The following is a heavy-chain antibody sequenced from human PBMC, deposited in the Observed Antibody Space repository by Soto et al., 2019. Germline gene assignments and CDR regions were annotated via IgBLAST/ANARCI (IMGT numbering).Heavy chain of an antibody. J-gene: IGHJ4*02. CDR2: IYHSGST. Sequence: SETLSLTCAVSGGSISSSYWWSWVRQPPGKGLEWIGEIYHSGSTNYNPSLKSRVTISVDKSKRQFSLKLSSVTAAHTAVYYCASKIYYHDDNGQYIDYCGQGTSVTVSP. CDR3: ASKIYYHDDNGQYIDY. CDR1: GGSISSSYW. V-gene: IGHV4-4*02. D-gene: IGHD3-22*01.